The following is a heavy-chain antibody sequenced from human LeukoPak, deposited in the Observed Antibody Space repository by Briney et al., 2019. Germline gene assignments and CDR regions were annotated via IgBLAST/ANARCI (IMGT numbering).Heavy chain of an antibody. D-gene: IGHD3-9*01. J-gene: IGHJ4*02. Sequence: SVKVSCKASGGTFSSYAISWVRQAPGQGLEWMGWISAYNGNTNYAQKLQGRVTMTTDTSTSTAYMELRSLRSDDTAVYYCARISYDILTGYPSTEDYWGQGTLVTVSS. CDR1: GGTFSSYA. CDR2: ISAYNGNT. CDR3: ARISYDILTGYPSTEDY. V-gene: IGHV1-18*01.